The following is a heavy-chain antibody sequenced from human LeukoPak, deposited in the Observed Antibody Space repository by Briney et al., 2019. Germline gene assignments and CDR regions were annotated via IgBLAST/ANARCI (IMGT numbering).Heavy chain of an antibody. CDR2: ISHDGNNE. J-gene: IGHJ4*02. Sequence: GGSLRLSCAASGFTFSTFGIHWVRQAPGKGLEWMAAISHDGNNEYYTDSVKGRFTISRDNSKNMIYLQMNSLRGEDSAVYYCAKVNNYDDYWGQGTLVTVSS. V-gene: IGHV3-30*18. CDR1: GFTFSTFG. D-gene: IGHD1/OR15-1a*01. CDR3: AKVNNYDDY.